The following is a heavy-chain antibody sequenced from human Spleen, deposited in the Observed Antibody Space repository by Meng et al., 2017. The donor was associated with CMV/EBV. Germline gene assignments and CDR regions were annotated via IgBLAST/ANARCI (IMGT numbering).Heavy chain of an antibody. CDR1: LMSLG. D-gene: IGHD2-15*01. Sequence: LMSLGISWVRQAPGQGLDWMGGIIPRLGIINYAEKFEGRVSISADPSTTTVHLDLRSLTFEDTAVYYCASRGTYCSGGTCYYWFDPWGQGTLVTVSS. V-gene: IGHV1-69*10. CDR2: IIPRLGII. CDR3: ASRGTYCSGGTCYYWFDP. J-gene: IGHJ5*02.